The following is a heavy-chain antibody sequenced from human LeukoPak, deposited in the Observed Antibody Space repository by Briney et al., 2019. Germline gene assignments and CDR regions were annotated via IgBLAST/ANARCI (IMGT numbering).Heavy chain of an antibody. Sequence: PGGSLRLSCDASGFTFSSFWMHWVRQAPGKGLVWVARIKGDGITTNYADPAKGRFTVSRDNAKNTVYLQMNSLRAEDTAVYYCAKDLHEIAADYWGQGTLVTVAS. CDR1: GFTFSSFW. D-gene: IGHD2-21*01. J-gene: IGHJ4*02. CDR2: IKGDGITT. V-gene: IGHV3-74*01. CDR3: AKDLHEIAADY.